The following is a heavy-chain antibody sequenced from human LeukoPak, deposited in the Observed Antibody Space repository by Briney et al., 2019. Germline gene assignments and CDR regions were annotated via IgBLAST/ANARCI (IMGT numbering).Heavy chain of an antibody. D-gene: IGHD6-19*01. V-gene: IGHV1-46*01. CDR3: ARRGIAVAYDY. Sequence: ASVKVSCTASGYTFTSYYMHWVRQAPGQGLEWMGIINPSGGSTSYAQKFQGRVTMTRDTSTSTVYMELSSLRSEDTAVYYCARRGIAVAYDYWGQGTLVTVSS. CDR2: INPSGGST. J-gene: IGHJ4*02. CDR1: GYTFTSYY.